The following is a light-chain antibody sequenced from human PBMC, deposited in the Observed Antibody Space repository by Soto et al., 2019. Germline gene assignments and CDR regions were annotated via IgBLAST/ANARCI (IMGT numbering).Light chain of an antibody. V-gene: IGLV2-11*01. CDR2: DVT. CDR1: TTDDRDYNY. CDR3: CSPAGGYAFYV. Sequence: QSALTQPRSVSGSRGQSITISCTGNTTDDRDYNYVSWYQQHPGKAPKLLIYDVTKRPSGVPDRFSGSKSGKTASLTISGLQAEDEADYYCCSPAGGYAFYVFGTGTKLTVL. J-gene: IGLJ1*01.